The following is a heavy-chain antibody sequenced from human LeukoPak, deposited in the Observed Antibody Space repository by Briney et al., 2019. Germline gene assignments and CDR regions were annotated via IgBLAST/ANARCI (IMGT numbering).Heavy chain of an antibody. CDR3: ARDRAGYYYDSSGLLAYFDI. D-gene: IGHD3-22*01. J-gene: IGHJ3*02. V-gene: IGHV1-69*13. CDR1: GGTFSSYA. CDR2: IIPIFGTA. Sequence: SVKVSCKASGGTFSSYAISWVRQAPGQGLEWMGGIIPIFGTANYAQKFQGRVTITADEPTSTAYMELSSLRSEDTAVYYCARDRAGYYYDSSGLLAYFDIWGQGTMVTVSS.